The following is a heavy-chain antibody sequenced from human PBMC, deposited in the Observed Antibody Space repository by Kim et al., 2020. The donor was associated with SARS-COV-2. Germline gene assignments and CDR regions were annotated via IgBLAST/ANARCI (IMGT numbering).Heavy chain of an antibody. Sequence: GGSLRLSCVASGFTFSNAWMSWVRQAPGKGLEWVGRIKSKTDGGTTDYAAPVKGRFTISRDDSKNTLYLQMNSLKTEDTAVYYCTTDSWFGELLGERDAFDIWGQGTMVTVSS. CDR2: IKSKTDGGTT. D-gene: IGHD3-10*01. CDR1: GFTFSNAW. V-gene: IGHV3-15*01. CDR3: TTDSWFGELLGERDAFDI. J-gene: IGHJ3*02.